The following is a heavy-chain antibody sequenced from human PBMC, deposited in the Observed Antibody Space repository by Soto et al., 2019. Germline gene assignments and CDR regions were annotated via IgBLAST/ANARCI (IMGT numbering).Heavy chain of an antibody. CDR2: IIPIIGII. CDR3: AGDPDSHYNDSHASSHP. CDR1: GGTFSTYT. Sequence: QVQLVQSGAEVKKPGSSVKVSCKASGGTFSTYTITWVRQAPGQGLEWMGRIIPIIGIINYAQKFQGRVTISADKFTGTAYMELTGLRYDDTAVYYCAGDPDSHYNDSHASSHPWGQGTLVTVSS. J-gene: IGHJ5*02. V-gene: IGHV1-69*08. D-gene: IGHD3-16*01.